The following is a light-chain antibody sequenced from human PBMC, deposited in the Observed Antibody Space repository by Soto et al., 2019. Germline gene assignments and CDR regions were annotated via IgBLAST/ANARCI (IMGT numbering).Light chain of an antibody. J-gene: IGLJ3*02. Sequence: QSALTQPRSVSGSPGQSVTISCTGTSSDVGGYNYVSWYQQYPVKAPKLIIYDVSKRPSGVPDRFSGSKSGNTASLTISGLQAEDEADSCCCSYAGTYTLWVFGGGTKLTVL. CDR1: SSDVGGYNY. CDR2: DVS. CDR3: CSYAGTYTLWV. V-gene: IGLV2-11*01.